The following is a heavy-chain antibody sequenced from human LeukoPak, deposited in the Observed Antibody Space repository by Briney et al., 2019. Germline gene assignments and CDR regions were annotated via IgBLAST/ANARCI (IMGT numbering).Heavy chain of an antibody. CDR3: ARSYGDYAFDP. V-gene: IGHV1-46*01. CDR2: INPSGGST. Sequence: ASVKVSCKASGYSFSSYYMHWVRQAPGQGLEWMGIINPSGGSTSYAQKFQGRVTVTRDTSTSTVYMDLSSLRSEDTAVYYCARSYGDYAFDPWGQGTLVTVSS. CDR1: GYSFSSYY. J-gene: IGHJ5*02. D-gene: IGHD4-17*01.